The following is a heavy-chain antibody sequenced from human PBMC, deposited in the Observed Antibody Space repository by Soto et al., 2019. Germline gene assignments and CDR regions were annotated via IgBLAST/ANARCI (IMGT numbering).Heavy chain of an antibody. Sequence: GGSLRLSCAASGFTFSSYSMNWVRQAPGKGLEWVSSISSSSSYIYYADSVKGRFTISRDNAKNSLYLQMNSLRAEDTAVYYCARVRYSSGRYYFDYWGQGTLVTVSS. V-gene: IGHV3-21*01. CDR2: ISSSSSYI. CDR1: GFTFSSYS. CDR3: ARVRYSSGRYYFDY. D-gene: IGHD6-19*01. J-gene: IGHJ4*02.